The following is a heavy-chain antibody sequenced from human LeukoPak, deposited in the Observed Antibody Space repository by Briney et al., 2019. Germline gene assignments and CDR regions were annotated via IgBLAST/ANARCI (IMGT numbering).Heavy chain of an antibody. CDR2: IHYSGST. J-gene: IGHJ4*02. D-gene: IGHD4-17*01. Sequence: SETLSLTCTVSGDSISSYYWSWIRQPPGKGLEWIGYIHYSGSTNYNPSLKSRVTISVDTSKNQFSLKLSSVTAADTAVYYCARAVYGDRGVFDSWGQGTLVTVSS. CDR1: GDSISSYY. V-gene: IGHV4-59*01. CDR3: ARAVYGDRGVFDS.